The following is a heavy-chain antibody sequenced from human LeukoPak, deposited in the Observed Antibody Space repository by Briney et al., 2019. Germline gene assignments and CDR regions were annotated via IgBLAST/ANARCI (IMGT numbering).Heavy chain of an antibody. Sequence: SRTLSLTCAISGDSVSNNSAAWNWIRQSPSRGLEWLGRTYYRSKWYNDYAVSVKSRITINPDTSKNQFSLQVNSVTPEDTAVYHCARAPTPIIAVAGSFDYWGQRTLVTVSS. CDR2: TYYRSKWYN. CDR3: ARAPTPIIAVAGSFDY. V-gene: IGHV6-1*01. J-gene: IGHJ4*02. D-gene: IGHD6-19*01. CDR1: GDSVSNNSAA.